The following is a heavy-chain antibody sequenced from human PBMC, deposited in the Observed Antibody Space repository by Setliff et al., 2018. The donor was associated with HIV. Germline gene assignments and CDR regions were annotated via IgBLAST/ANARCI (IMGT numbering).Heavy chain of an antibody. J-gene: IGHJ4*02. D-gene: IGHD5-18*01. CDR3: ARTRGYTYGYIDS. CDR2: IYASGVT. Sequence: PSETLSLTCTVSGGSISSHYWSWIRQSPKTGLEWIGYIYASGVTSYNPSLKSRVTISIDTSKNQFSLKLNSVTAADTAVYYCARTRGYTYGYIDSWAQGTLVTVSS. CDR1: GGSISSHY. V-gene: IGHV4-4*09.